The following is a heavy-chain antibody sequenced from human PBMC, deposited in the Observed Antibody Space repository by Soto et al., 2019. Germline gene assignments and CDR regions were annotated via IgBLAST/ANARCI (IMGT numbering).Heavy chain of an antibody. J-gene: IGHJ5*02. CDR3: ARDRVYSSGWTTTPGWFDP. D-gene: IGHD6-19*01. V-gene: IGHV1-69*01. CDR1: GGTFSSYA. Sequence: QVQLVQSGAEVKKPGSSVKVSCKASGGTFSSYAISWVRQAPGQGLEWMGGIIPIFGTANYAQKFQGRVTITADESTSTAYMELRSLRSEDTAVYYCARDRVYSSGWTTTPGWFDPWGQGTLVTVSS. CDR2: IIPIFGTA.